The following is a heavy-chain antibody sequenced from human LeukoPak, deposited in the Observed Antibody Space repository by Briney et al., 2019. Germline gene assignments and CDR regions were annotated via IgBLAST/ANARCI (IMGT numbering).Heavy chain of an antibody. D-gene: IGHD6-19*01. J-gene: IGHJ4*02. V-gene: IGHV3-30*02. CDR2: IRYDGSHK. CDR1: GIIFSSYG. Sequence: GGSLRLSCTVSGIIFSSYGMHWVRHAPGKGREGVAFIRYDGSHKYYADSGRGRFTISRDNSKNTLHLQMNSLTAENTAVYYCAQKYSSGWYDQGFDYWGQGTLVTVSS. CDR3: AQKYSSGWYDQGFDY.